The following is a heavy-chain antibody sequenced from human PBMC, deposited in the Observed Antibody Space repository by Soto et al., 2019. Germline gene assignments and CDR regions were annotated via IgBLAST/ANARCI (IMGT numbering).Heavy chain of an antibody. J-gene: IGHJ6*02. CDR2: IFSNDEK. CDR3: ARIWSLVGYGMDV. V-gene: IGHV2-26*01. D-gene: IGHD2-8*02. CDR1: GFSLSNARMG. Sequence: SGPTLVNPTETLTLTCTVSGFSLSNARMGVSWIRQPPGKALEWLAHIFSNDEKSYTTSLKSRLTISKDTSESQVVLTMTNMDHVDTATYYCARIWSLVGYGMDVWGQGTTVTVSS.